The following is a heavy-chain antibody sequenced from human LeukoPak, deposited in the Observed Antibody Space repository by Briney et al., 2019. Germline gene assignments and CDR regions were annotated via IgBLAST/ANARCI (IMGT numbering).Heavy chain of an antibody. CDR1: GGSISSYY. Sequence: SETLSLTCTVSGGSISSYYWSWIRQPPGKGLEWIGYIYYSGSTNYNPSLKSRVTISVDTSKNQFSLKLSSVTAADTAVYYCAREEGSSWYNWFDPWGQGTLVTVSS. CDR2: IYYSGST. D-gene: IGHD6-13*01. CDR3: AREEGSSWYNWFDP. V-gene: IGHV4-59*12. J-gene: IGHJ5*02.